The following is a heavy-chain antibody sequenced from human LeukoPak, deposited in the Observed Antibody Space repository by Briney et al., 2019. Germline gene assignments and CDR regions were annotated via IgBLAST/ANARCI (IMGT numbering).Heavy chain of an antibody. V-gene: IGHV3-7*03. CDR3: ARDLYSYGSGSYGV. CDR2: IKQDGSEK. Sequence: GSLRLSCAASRFTFSSYWMSWVRQAPGKGLEWVANIKQDGSEKYYVDSVKGRSTISRDNAKNSLYLQMNSLRGEDTAVYYCARDLYSYGSGSYGVWGQGTTVTVSS. J-gene: IGHJ6*02. CDR1: RFTFSSYW. D-gene: IGHD3-10*01.